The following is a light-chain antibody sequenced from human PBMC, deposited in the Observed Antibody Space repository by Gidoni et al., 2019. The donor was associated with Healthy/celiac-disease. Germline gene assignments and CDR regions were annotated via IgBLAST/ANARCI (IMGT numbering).Light chain of an antibody. CDR1: SSDFGGYNY. CDR3: SSYTSSSTLVV. J-gene: IGLJ2*01. Sequence: QSTLTQPASVSGSPGQSITISCTVTSSDFGGYNYVSWYQQHPGKAPKLMIYDVSNRPSGVSNRFSGSKSGNTASLTISGLQAEDEADYYCSSYTSSSTLVVFGGGTKLTVL. CDR2: DVS. V-gene: IGLV2-14*01.